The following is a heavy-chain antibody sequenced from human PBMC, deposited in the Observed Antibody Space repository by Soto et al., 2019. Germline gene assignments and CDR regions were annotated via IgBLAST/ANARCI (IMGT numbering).Heavy chain of an antibody. CDR1: GYTFTSYY. CDR3: AREFSYYDSSGYLSY. Sequence: QVQLVQSGAEVKKPGASVKVSCKASGYTFTSYYMHWVRQAPGQGLEWMGIINPSGGSTSYAQKFQGRVTMTRDTSTSTVYMELSSLRSEDTAVYYCAREFSYYDSSGYLSYWGQGTLVTVSS. V-gene: IGHV1-46*01. J-gene: IGHJ4*02. D-gene: IGHD3-22*01. CDR2: INPSGGST.